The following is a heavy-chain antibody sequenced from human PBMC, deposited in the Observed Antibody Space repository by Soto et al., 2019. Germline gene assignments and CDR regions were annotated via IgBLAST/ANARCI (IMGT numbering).Heavy chain of an antibody. Sequence: HPGGSLRLSCAASGFTFSSYGMHWVRQAPGKGLEWVAVIWYDGSNKYYADSVKGRFTISRDNSKNTLYLQMNSLRAEDTAVYYCAREDRVLWLLDYWGQGTLVTVSS. CDR1: GFTFSSYG. D-gene: IGHD3-10*01. J-gene: IGHJ4*02. CDR3: AREDRVLWLLDY. V-gene: IGHV3-33*01. CDR2: IWYDGSNK.